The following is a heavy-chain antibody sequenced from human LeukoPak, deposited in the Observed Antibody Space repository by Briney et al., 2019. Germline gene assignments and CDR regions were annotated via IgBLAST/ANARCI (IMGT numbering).Heavy chain of an antibody. CDR2: INSSSSYI. V-gene: IGHV3-21*01. J-gene: IGHJ4*02. CDR1: GFTFSSYS. CDR3: ARESGGEEYYFDY. Sequence: PGGSLRLSCAASGFTFSSYSMNWVRQAPGKGLEWVSSINSSSSYIYYAAPVKGRFTISNDNDKNSPYLQMNSLRAEDTAVYYCARESGGEEYYFDYWGQGTLVTVSS. D-gene: IGHD3-16*01.